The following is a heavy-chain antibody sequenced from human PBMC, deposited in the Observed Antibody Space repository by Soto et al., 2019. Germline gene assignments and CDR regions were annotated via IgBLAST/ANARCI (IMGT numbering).Heavy chain of an antibody. V-gene: IGHV4-4*07. Sequence: SDTLSLTCTVSGGSISSYYWSWIRQPAGKGLGWVGRIYTSASTNYNPSLKSRVTMSVDTSKNQFSLKLSSVTAADTAVYYCAREPRSGYSIGCFDDWGHVTLVTVSS. CDR3: AREPRSGYSIGCFDD. CDR1: GGSISSYY. CDR2: IYTSAST. D-gene: IGHD5-12*01. J-gene: IGHJ4*01.